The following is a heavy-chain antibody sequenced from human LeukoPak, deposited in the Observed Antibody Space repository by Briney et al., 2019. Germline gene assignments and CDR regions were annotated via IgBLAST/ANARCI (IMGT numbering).Heavy chain of an antibody. J-gene: IGHJ4*02. D-gene: IGHD5-12*01. V-gene: IGHV3-23*01. CDR2: ITDAVGST. CDR1: GFTFSSYS. Sequence: GGSLRLSCAASGFTFSSYSLNWVRQAPGKGLEWVSAITDAVGSTHYADSVKGRFTISSDNSKNTVYLQMNSLRPEDMAVYYCAKEIFSGLLYIDYWGQGTLVTVSS. CDR3: AKEIFSGLLYIDY.